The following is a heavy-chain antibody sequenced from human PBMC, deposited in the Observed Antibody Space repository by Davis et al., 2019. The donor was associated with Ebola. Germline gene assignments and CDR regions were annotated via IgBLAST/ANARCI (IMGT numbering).Heavy chain of an antibody. D-gene: IGHD1-26*01. CDR3: ARTSIVGTTTTASDI. Sequence: ASVKVSCKASGYTFTTYGITWVRQAPGQGLEWMGWISAYNGNTNYAQILQGRVTMTTDTSTGTAYMELRSLRSDDTAVYFCARTSIVGTTTTASDIWGQGTKVTVSS. V-gene: IGHV1-18*01. J-gene: IGHJ3*02. CDR1: GYTFTTYG. CDR2: ISAYNGNT.